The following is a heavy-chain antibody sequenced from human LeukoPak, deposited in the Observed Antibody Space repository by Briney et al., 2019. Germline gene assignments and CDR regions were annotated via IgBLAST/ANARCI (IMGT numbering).Heavy chain of an antibody. CDR1: GGSNSISSYY. V-gene: IGHV4-39*01. D-gene: IGHD3-10*01. J-gene: IGHJ5*02. CDR2: FYYSERL. Sequence: PSETQSLTCTVSGGSNSISSYYCGWIRQPPGKGLEWIGSFYYSERLYYNPSLKSRDTLSVDTSKNHFSLKLSSVTAADTPVYYCDYYGSGTPANGWFDPWGQGTLVTASS. CDR3: DYYGSGTPANGWFDP.